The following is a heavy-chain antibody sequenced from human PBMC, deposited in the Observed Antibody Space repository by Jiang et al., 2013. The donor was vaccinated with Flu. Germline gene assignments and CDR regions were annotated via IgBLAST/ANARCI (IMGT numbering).Heavy chain of an antibody. CDR1: GYSLTSGYY. CDR3: AREGFATYCGHDCSLGAFDI. V-gene: IGHV4-38-2*02. D-gene: IGHD2-21*02. J-gene: IGHJ3*02. Sequence: SGSGLVKPSETLSLTCTVSGYSLTSGYYWDWIRQSPGKGLEWIGNVFHSGKTYHNPSLKSRVTISINTSKNQFSLRLSSVTAADTAVYYCAREGFATYCGHDCSLGAFDIWGQGTMVTVSS. CDR2: VFHSGKT.